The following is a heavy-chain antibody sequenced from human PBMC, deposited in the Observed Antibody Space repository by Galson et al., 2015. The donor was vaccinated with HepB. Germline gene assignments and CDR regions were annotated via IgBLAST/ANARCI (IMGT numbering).Heavy chain of an antibody. CDR1: GYTFTSFD. CDR2: MNLNSGNT. V-gene: IGHV1-8*01. J-gene: IGHJ6*03. CDR3: AVGGSHDNPYYYYYLDV. Sequence: SVKVSCKASGYTFTSFDINWVRQATGQGLEWMGWMNLNSGNTGFARKFQGRVTMTGDTHISTAYMELTSLRSEDTAVYFCAVGGSHDNPYYYYYLDVWGKGTTVTVSS. D-gene: IGHD3-16*01.